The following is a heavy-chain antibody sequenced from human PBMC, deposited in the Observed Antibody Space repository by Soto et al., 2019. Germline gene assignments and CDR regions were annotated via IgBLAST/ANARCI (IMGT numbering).Heavy chain of an antibody. CDR2: ISAYNGNT. CDR3: ARHKAADQSLYYDILDLLDY. V-gene: IGHV1-18*01. CDR1: GYTFTSYG. D-gene: IGHD3-9*01. J-gene: IGHJ4*02. Sequence: GASVKVSCKASGYTFTSYGISWVRQAPGQGLEWMGWISAYNGNTNYAQKLQGRVTMTTDTSTSTAYMELRSLRSDDTAVYYCARHKAADQSLYYDILDLLDYWAQGTLDT.